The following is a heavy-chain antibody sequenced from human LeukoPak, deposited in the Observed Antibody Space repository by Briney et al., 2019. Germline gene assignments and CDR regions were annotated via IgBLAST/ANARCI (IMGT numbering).Heavy chain of an antibody. J-gene: IGHJ3*01. CDR3: ARTHDYGDPRDAFDV. CDR1: AFIFSDYA. V-gene: IGHV3-30*04. D-gene: IGHD4-17*01. CDR2: ISDYGSNR. Sequence: PGGSLRLSCAASAFIFSDYAMGWVRQAPGKGLEWVAIISDYGSNRYYADSVRGRFTISRDNFKNNLYLQMNNLSAEDMAGYYCARTHDYGDPRDAFDVWGQGTMVTVFS.